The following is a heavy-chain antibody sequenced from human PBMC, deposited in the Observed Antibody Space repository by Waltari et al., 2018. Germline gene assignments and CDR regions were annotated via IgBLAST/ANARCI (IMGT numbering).Heavy chain of an antibody. CDR2: VNPTSGGT. CDR3: AREFRPAYSSSTGAFDI. V-gene: IGHV1-2*02. J-gene: IGHJ3*02. CDR1: GYTFTGYY. Sequence: QVQLVQSGAEVKKPGASVKVSCKASGYTFTGYYMHWVRQAPGQGLEWMGWVNPTSGGTNYAQKFQGRVTMTRDTSISTAYMELSRLRSDDTAVYYCAREFRPAYSSSTGAFDIWGQGTMVTVSS. D-gene: IGHD6-13*01.